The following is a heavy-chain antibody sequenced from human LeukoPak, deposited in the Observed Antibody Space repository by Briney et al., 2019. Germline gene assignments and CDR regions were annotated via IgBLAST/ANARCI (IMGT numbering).Heavy chain of an antibody. D-gene: IGHD3-9*01. V-gene: IGHV4-59*08. CDR2: IYYSGST. CDR3: ARAAMYYDILTGYSYGMDV. Sequence: PSETLSLTCTVSGGSISSYYWSWIRQPPGKGLEWIGYIYYSGSTNYNPSLKSRVTISVDTSKNQFSLKLSSVTAADTAVYYCARAAMYYDILTGYSYGMDVWGQGTTVTVSS. CDR1: GGSISSYY. J-gene: IGHJ6*02.